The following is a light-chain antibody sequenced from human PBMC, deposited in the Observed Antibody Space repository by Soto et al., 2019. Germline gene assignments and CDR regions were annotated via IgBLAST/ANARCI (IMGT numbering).Light chain of an antibody. J-gene: IGKJ1*01. CDR1: QSVLYSSNNKNY. CDR3: QQSYSTPQT. Sequence: DIVMTQSPDSLAVSLGERATINCKSSQSVLYSSNNKNYLAWYQQKPGKAPDLLIYSASTLQSGVPSRFGGSGSGTDFTLTISSLHPEDFATYYCQQSYSTPQTFGHGTKVDI. V-gene: IGKV4-1*01. CDR2: SAS.